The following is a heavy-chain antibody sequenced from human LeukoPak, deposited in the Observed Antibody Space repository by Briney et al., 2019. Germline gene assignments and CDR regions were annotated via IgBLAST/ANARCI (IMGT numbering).Heavy chain of an antibody. CDR2: INPNSGGT. D-gene: IGHD2-21*02. CDR1: GYTFTGYY. V-gene: IGHV1-2*02. Sequence: GASVKVSCKASGYTFTGYYMHWVRQAPGQGLEWMGWINPNSGGTNYAQKFRGRVTMTRDTSISTAYMELSRLRSDDTAVYYCARVPDPPRHIVVVTAIAPFDYWGQGTLVTVSS. J-gene: IGHJ4*02. CDR3: ARVPDPPRHIVVVTAIAPFDY.